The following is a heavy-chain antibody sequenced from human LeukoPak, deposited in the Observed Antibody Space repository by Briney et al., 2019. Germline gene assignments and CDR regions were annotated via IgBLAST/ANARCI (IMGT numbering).Heavy chain of an antibody. V-gene: IGHV1-8*03. D-gene: IGHD3-3*01. CDR3: ATLVTIFGVVY. Sequence: ASVKVSCKASGYTFTSYDINWVRQATGQGLEWMGWMNPNSGNTGYAQKFQGRVTITRNTSISTAYMELSSLRSEDTAVYYCATLVTIFGVVYWGQGTLVTVSS. CDR1: GYTFTSYD. CDR2: MNPNSGNT. J-gene: IGHJ4*02.